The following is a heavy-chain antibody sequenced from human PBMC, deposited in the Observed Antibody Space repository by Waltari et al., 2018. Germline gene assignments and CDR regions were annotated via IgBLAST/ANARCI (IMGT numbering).Heavy chain of an antibody. V-gene: IGHV1-2*02. CDR1: GYTFTGYY. CDR2: INPNSCGT. D-gene: IGHD6-13*01. CDR3: ARAYSSSDSGWFDP. Sequence: QVQLVQSGAEVKKPGASVKVSCKASGYTFTGYYMHWVRQAPGQGLEWMGWINPNSCGTNYAQKFQGRVTTTRDTSISTAYMELSRLRSDDTAVYYCARAYSSSDSGWFDPWGQGTLVTVSS. J-gene: IGHJ5*02.